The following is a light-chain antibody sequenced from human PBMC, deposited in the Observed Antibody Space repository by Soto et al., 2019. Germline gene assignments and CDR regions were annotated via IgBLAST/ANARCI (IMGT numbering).Light chain of an antibody. CDR3: QQYTSSSGYT. Sequence: DIVLTQSPGTLYLSPGERATLSCRASQSVATQFLTWSQQRPGQAPRVLIYGTSTRATGIPDRFSGSGSGTDFTLTIRRLEPEDFAVYYCQQYTSSSGYTFGQGTKLEIK. CDR1: QSVATQF. V-gene: IGKV3-20*01. CDR2: GTS. J-gene: IGKJ2*01.